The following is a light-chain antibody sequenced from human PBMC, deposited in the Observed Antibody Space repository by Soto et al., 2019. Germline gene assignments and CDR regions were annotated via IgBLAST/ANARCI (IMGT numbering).Light chain of an antibody. CDR2: EVN. CDR1: NSYVGGYNY. V-gene: IGLV2-8*01. J-gene: IGLJ1*01. Sequence: QSVLTQPASVSGSPGQSITISCTGTNSYVGGYNYVSWYQQYPGKAPKLIIYEVNERPSGVPDRFSGSKSGNTASLTVSGLQTADEADYYCSSYAGSNWYVFGTGTKVTVL. CDR3: SSYAGSNWYV.